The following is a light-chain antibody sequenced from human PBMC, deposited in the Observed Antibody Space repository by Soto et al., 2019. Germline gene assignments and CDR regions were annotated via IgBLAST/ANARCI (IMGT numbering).Light chain of an antibody. J-gene: IGKJ5*01. Sequence: IQLTQSPSSLSASLGYRFTITCLASQGISGYLGWYQQKPGKAPKLLIYGASTLQSGVPSRFSGSGSGTDYTLTISSLQPEDFATYYCQQANSFPVTFGQGTRLEIK. CDR3: QQANSFPVT. V-gene: IGKV1-9*01. CDR1: QGISGY. CDR2: GAS.